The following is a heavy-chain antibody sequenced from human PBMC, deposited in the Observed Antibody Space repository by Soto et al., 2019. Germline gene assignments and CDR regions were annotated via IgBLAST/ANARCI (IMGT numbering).Heavy chain of an antibody. D-gene: IGHD6-6*01. CDR1: GYTFTSYY. V-gene: IGHV1-46*01. Sequence: QVQLVQSGAEVKKPGASVKVSCKASGYTFTSYYMHWVRQAPGQGLEWMGIINPSGGSTSYAQKCEGRVTMTRDTSTSTVYMELSSLRSEDTAVYYCARTQNIYSSSSNGMDVWGQGTTLTVSS. CDR3: ARTQNIYSSSSNGMDV. J-gene: IGHJ6*02. CDR2: INPSGGST.